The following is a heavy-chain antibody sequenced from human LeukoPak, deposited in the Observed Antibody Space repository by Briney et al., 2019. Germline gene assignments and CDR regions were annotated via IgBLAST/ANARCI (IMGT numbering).Heavy chain of an antibody. CDR3: ARVERWVSVRGVTLNWFDP. D-gene: IGHD5-18*01. V-gene: IGHV4-39*07. Sequence: SETLSLTCTVSGGSISSSSYYWGWIRQPPGKGLEWIGSIYYSGSTYYNPSLKSRVTISVGTSKNQFSLKLSSVTAADTAVYYCARVERWVSVRGVTLNWFDPWGQGTLVTVSS. J-gene: IGHJ5*02. CDR2: IYYSGST. CDR1: GGSISSSSYY.